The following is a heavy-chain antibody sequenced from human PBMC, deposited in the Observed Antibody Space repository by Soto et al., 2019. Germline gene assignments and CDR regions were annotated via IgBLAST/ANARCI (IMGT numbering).Heavy chain of an antibody. CDR2: ISGSGGST. V-gene: IGHV3-23*01. CDR3: AKVWPMVRGVITHPETKYYFDY. CDR1: GFTFSSYA. J-gene: IGHJ4*02. D-gene: IGHD3-10*01. Sequence: GGSLRLSCAASGFTFSSYAMSWVRQAPGKGLEWVSAISGSGGSTYYADSVKGRFTISRDNSKNTLYLQMNSLRAEDTAVYYCAKVWPMVRGVITHPETKYYFDYWGQGTLVTVSS.